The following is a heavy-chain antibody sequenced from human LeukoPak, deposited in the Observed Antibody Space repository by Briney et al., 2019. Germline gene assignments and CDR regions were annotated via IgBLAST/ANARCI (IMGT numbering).Heavy chain of an antibody. J-gene: IGHJ4*02. V-gene: IGHV3-30*03. CDR2: ISSGGRDK. CDR3: ARDLRRFAAYYFDY. Sequence: PGRSLRLSCAASGFTLSGYAIHWVRQAPGKGLEWVAVISSGGRDKHHADSAKGRFTISRDNSKNTLYLQTNSLRAEDTAVYYCARDLRRFAAYYFDYWGQGTLVTVSS. CDR1: GFTLSGYA. D-gene: IGHD5/OR15-5a*01.